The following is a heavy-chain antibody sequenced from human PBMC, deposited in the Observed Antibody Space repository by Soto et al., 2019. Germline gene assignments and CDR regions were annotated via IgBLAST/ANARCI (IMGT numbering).Heavy chain of an antibody. Sequence: SETLSLTCTVSGGSISTYYWIWIRQPPGGTLEWIGYIYASGATTYNPSLESRVTMSVDMPNNEFSLELTSLTAADTAVYYCARSHSFDGSIYHYYFDFWGQGTLVTVS. V-gene: IGHV4-59*01. CDR2: IYASGAT. D-gene: IGHD3-10*01. J-gene: IGHJ4*02. CDR3: ARSHSFDGSIYHYYFDF. CDR1: GGSISTYY.